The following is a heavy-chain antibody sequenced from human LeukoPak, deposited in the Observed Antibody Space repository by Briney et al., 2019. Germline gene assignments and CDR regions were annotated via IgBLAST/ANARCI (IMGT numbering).Heavy chain of an antibody. CDR2: ISYDGSNK. CDR3: ARAGSHYCFDY. V-gene: IGHV3-30*04. D-gene: IGHD3-10*01. CDR1: GFTFSSYA. J-gene: IGHJ4*02. Sequence: GRSLRLSCAASGFTFSSYAMHWVRQAPGKGLEWVAVISYDGSNKYYADSVKGRFTLSRDNSKNTLYLQMNSLRAEDTAVYYCARAGSHYCFDYWGQGTLVTVSS.